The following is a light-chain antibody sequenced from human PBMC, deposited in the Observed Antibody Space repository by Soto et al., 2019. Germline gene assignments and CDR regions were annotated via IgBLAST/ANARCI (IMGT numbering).Light chain of an antibody. J-gene: IGLJ3*02. CDR3: AAWDDSLSGGV. CDR2: RNN. CDR1: SSNIGSNY. Sequence: QSVLTQPPSASGTPGQGVTISCSGSSSNIGSNYVYWYQQLPGTAPKLLIYRNNQRPSGVPGRFSGSKSGTSASLAISGLRSEDEADYYCAAWDDSLSGGVFGGGTKLTVL. V-gene: IGLV1-47*01.